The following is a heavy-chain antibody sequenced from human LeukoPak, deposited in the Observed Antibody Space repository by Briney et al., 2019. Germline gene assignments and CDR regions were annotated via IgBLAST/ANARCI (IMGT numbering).Heavy chain of an antibody. CDR3: AGGNDYGDYFSSGGLDY. D-gene: IGHD4-17*01. V-gene: IGHV4-59*12. CDR1: GGSISSYY. CDR2: IYYSGST. J-gene: IGHJ4*02. Sequence: SETLSLTCTVSGGSISSYYWSWIRQPPGKGLEWIGYIYYSGSTNYNPSLKSRVTISVDTSKNQFSLKLSSVTAADTAVYYCAGGNDYGDYFSSGGLDYWGQGTLVTVSS.